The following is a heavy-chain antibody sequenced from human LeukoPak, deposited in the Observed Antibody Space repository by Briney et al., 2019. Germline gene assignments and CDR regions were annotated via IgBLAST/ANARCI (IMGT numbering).Heavy chain of an antibody. D-gene: IGHD6-13*01. V-gene: IGHV3-53*01. J-gene: IGHJ6*03. CDR3: ARATHGAINAGTKYYYYYYYMDV. CDR2: IYSGGST. CDR1: GFTVSSNY. Sequence: PGGSLRLSCAASGFTVSSNYMSWVRQAPGKGLEWVSVIYSGGSTYYADSVKGRFTISRDNSKNTLYLQMNSLRAEDTAVYYCARATHGAINAGTKYYYYYYYMDVWGRGTTVTVSS.